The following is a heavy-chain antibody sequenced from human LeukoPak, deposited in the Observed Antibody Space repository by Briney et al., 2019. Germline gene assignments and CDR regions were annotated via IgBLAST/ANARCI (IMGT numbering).Heavy chain of an antibody. V-gene: IGHV4-30-2*01. D-gene: IGHD5-12*01. Sequence: PSETLSLTCTVSGGSISSSSYYWSWIRQPPGKGLEWIGYIYHSGSTYYNPSLKSRVTISVDRSKNQFSLKLSSVTAADTAVYYCARDGYSGYGLNAFDIWGQGTMVTVSS. CDR1: GGSISSSSYY. CDR2: IYHSGST. CDR3: ARDGYSGYGLNAFDI. J-gene: IGHJ3*02.